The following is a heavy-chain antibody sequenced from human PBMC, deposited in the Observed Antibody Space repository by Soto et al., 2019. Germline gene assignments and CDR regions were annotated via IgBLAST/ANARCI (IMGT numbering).Heavy chain of an antibody. D-gene: IGHD5-18*01. CDR2: IGTAGDT. J-gene: IGHJ6*02. CDR3: ARAAGYSYGSYYYYYGMDV. Sequence: EVQLVESGGGLVQPGGSLRLSCAASGFTFSSYDMHWVHQATGKGLEWVSVIGTAGDTYYPGSVKGRFTISRENAKNSFYLQMNSLRAEDTAVYYCARAAGYSYGSYYYYYGMDVWGQGTTVTVSS. CDR1: GFTFSSYD. V-gene: IGHV3-13*01.